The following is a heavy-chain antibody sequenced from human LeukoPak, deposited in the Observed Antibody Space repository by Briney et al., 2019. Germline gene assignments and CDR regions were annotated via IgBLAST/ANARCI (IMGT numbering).Heavy chain of an antibody. CDR1: GGSISSSSYY. Sequence: RTSETLSLTCTVSGGSISSSSYYWGWIRQPPGKGLEWIGSIYYSGSTYYNPSLKSRVTISVDTSKNQFSLKLSSVTAADTAVYYCASPSPPIVGATSPDFDYWGQGTLVTVSS. CDR3: ASPSPPIVGATSPDFDY. V-gene: IGHV4-39*07. D-gene: IGHD1-26*01. J-gene: IGHJ4*02. CDR2: IYYSGST.